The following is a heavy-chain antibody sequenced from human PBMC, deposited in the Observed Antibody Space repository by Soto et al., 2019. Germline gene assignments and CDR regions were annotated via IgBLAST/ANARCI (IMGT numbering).Heavy chain of an antibody. V-gene: IGHV5-51*01. Sequence: GESLKISCKGSQYNFMNFWVGWVRQMPGKGLEWMGIIFPADSDTRFSPSFQGRVTMSADKSISTAYLQWSSLKASDTAMYYCARRCGSCSYSDNWFDPWGQGTLVTVSS. CDR3: ARRCGSCSYSDNWFDP. D-gene: IGHD2-15*01. CDR1: QYNFMNFW. CDR2: IFPADSDT. J-gene: IGHJ5*02.